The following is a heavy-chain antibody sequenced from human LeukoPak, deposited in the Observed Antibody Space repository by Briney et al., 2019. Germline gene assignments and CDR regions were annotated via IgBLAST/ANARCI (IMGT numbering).Heavy chain of an antibody. Sequence: ASVKVSCKASGYTFTSYAMNWVRQAPGQGLEWMGWINTNTGNPTYAQGFTGRFVFSLGTSVSTAYLQIGSLKAEDTAVYYCARDSSGMIVPGPTLGFDYWGQGTLVTVSS. D-gene: IGHD3-22*01. CDR2: INTNTGNP. J-gene: IGHJ4*02. V-gene: IGHV7-4-1*01. CDR3: ARDSSGMIVPGPTLGFDY. CDR1: GYTFTSYA.